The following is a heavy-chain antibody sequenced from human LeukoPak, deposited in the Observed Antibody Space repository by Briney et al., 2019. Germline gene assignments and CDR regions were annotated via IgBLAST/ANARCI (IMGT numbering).Heavy chain of an antibody. Sequence: PSETLSLTCTVSGGSISSSSYYWGWIRQPPGKGLEWIGSIYYSGSTHYNPSLKSRVTISVDTSKNQFSLKLSSVTATDTAVYYCARRDYGSSGYYYNWFDPWGQGTLVTVSS. CDR1: GGSISSSSYY. J-gene: IGHJ5*02. CDR2: IYYSGST. CDR3: ARRDYGSSGYYYNWFDP. V-gene: IGHV4-39*01. D-gene: IGHD3-22*01.